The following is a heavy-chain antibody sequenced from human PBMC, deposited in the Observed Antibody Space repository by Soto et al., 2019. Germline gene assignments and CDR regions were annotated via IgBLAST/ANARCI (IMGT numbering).Heavy chain of an antibody. Sequence: VQLVESGGGVVQPGGSLRLSCAASGFILSDIAMHWVRQAPGRGLEWVAVILKDGKSKYYADSVRGRFTISSDTSKDTIFLQLTSLRLDDSAVYYCAKTGCNGGSCFSWFDPWGQGTPVIVSS. V-gene: IGHV3-30*04. CDR2: ILKDGKSK. CDR1: GFILSDIA. J-gene: IGHJ5*02. CDR3: AKTGCNGGSCFSWFDP. D-gene: IGHD2-15*01.